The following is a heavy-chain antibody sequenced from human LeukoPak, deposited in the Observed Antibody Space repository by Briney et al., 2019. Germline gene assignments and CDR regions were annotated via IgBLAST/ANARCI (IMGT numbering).Heavy chain of an antibody. J-gene: IGHJ4*02. CDR3: AKSQAAPFGRLGELSLDY. Sequence: PGGSLRLSCAASGFTFSSYGMSWVRQAPGKGLEWVSAISGSGGSTYYADSVKGRFTISRDNSKNTLYLQMNSLRAEDTAVYYCAKSQAAPFGRLGELSLDYWGQGTLVTVSS. CDR2: ISGSGGST. V-gene: IGHV3-23*01. CDR1: GFTFSSYG. D-gene: IGHD3-16*02.